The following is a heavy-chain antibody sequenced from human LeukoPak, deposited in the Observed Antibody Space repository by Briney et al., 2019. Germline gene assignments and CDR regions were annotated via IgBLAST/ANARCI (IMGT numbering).Heavy chain of an antibody. CDR2: IYYSGST. V-gene: IGHV4-39*07. CDR3: ARDGGDY. Sequence: SETLSLTCTVSGDSIRSNTNYWGWIRQPPGKGLEWIGSIYYSGSTYYNPSLKSRVTISVDKSKNQFSLKLSSVTAADTAVYYCARDGGDYWGQGTLVTVSS. J-gene: IGHJ4*02. CDR1: GDSIRSNTNY. D-gene: IGHD3-3*01.